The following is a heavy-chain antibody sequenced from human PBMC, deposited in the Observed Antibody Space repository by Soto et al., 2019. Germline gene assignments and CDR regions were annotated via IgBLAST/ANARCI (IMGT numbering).Heavy chain of an antibody. Sequence: ASVKVSCKASGYTFTSYAMHWVRQAPGQRLEWMGWINAGNGNTKYSQKFQGRVTITRDTSASTAYMELSSLRSEDTAVYYCARSDGRLRFLEWSFDYWGQGTLVTVSS. D-gene: IGHD3-3*01. J-gene: IGHJ4*02. CDR1: GYTFTSYA. CDR3: ARSDGRLRFLEWSFDY. V-gene: IGHV1-3*01. CDR2: INAGNGNT.